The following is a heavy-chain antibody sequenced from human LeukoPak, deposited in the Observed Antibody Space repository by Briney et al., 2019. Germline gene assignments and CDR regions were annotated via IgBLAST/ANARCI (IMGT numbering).Heavy chain of an antibody. CDR3: ARGPLLRPRDY. CDR1: GGSFSGYY. Sequence: SEALSLTCAVCGGSFSGYYWSWIRQPPGKGLEWIGEINHSGSTNYNPSLKSRVTISVDTSKNQFSLKLSSVTAADTAVYYCARGPLLRPRDYWGQGTLVTVSS. V-gene: IGHV4-34*01. CDR2: INHSGST. D-gene: IGHD3-16*01. J-gene: IGHJ4*02.